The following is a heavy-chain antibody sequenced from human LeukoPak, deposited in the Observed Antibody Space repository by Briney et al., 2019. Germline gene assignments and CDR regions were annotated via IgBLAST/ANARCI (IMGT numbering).Heavy chain of an antibody. D-gene: IGHD1-26*01. CDR3: ARDEIVGATIDY. Sequence: GGSLRLSCAASGFTFSSYSMNWVRQAPGKGLEWVSSISSSSSYIYYADPVKGRFTISRDNAKNSLYLQMNSLRAEDTAVYYCARDEIVGATIDYWGQGTLVTVSS. CDR2: ISSSSSYI. CDR1: GFTFSSYS. V-gene: IGHV3-21*01. J-gene: IGHJ4*02.